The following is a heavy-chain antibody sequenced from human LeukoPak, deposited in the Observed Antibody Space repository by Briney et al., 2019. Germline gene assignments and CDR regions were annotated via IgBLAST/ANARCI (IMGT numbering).Heavy chain of an antibody. D-gene: IGHD3-10*01. V-gene: IGHV5-51*01. CDR3: ARQYHGSGSYSAFDI. J-gene: IGHJ3*02. CDR2: IYPGDSDT. CDR1: GYTFTTYW. Sequence: ESLTLSCTGSGYTFTTYWIGWVRQTPGKGLEWMAIIYPGDSDTIYSPSFQGQVTISADKSISTAYLQWSSLKASDTAMYYCARQYHGSGSYSAFDIWGQGTMVTVSS.